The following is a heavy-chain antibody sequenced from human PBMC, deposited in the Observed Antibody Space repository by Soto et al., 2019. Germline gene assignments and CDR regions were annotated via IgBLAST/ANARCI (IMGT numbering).Heavy chain of an antibody. CDR3: ARHSKAGLVVVTPFDY. CDR1: GGSISSSSYY. Sequence: QLQLQESGPGLVKPSETLSLTCTVSGGSISSSSYYWGWIRQPPGKGLEWIGSIYYSGSTYYNPSLKSRVTISVDTSKNQFSLKLSSVTAADTAVYYCARHSKAGLVVVTPFDYWGQGTLVTVSS. CDR2: IYYSGST. J-gene: IGHJ4*02. V-gene: IGHV4-39*01. D-gene: IGHD3-22*01.